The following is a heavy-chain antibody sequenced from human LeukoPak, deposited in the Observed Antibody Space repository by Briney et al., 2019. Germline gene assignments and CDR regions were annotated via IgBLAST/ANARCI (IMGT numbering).Heavy chain of an antibody. CDR1: GFSFTTFW. V-gene: IGHV3-7*01. CDR2: IKLDADED. Sequence: HTGGSLRLSCAASGFSFTTFWVSWVRQAPGKGLEWVATIKLDADEDYYVDSVKGRFTISGDTANNVLYLQMNNLRVEDTAAYYCARGETGYSSSWYAIWFDPWGQGTLVTVSS. CDR3: ARGETGYSSSWYAIWFDP. J-gene: IGHJ5*02. D-gene: IGHD6-13*01.